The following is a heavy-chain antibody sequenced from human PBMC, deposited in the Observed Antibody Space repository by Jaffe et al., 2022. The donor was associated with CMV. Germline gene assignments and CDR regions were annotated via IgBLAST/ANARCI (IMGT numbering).Heavy chain of an antibody. CDR3: ARDLCSGGSCYSEGFGNYYYGMDV. V-gene: IGHV3-11*01. J-gene: IGHJ6*02. Sequence: QVQLVESGGGLVKPGGSLRLSCAASGFTFSDYYMSWIRQAPGKGLEWVSYISSSGSTIYYADSVKGRFTISRDNAKNSLYLQMNSLRAEDTAVYYCARDLCSGGSCYSEGFGNYYYGMDVWGQGTTVTVSS. CDR2: ISSSGSTI. D-gene: IGHD2-15*01. CDR1: GFTFSDYY.